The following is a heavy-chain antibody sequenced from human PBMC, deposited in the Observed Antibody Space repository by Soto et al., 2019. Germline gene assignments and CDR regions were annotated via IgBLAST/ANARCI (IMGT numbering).Heavy chain of an antibody. CDR3: ARHGLGYCSGGSCYSPYYYYGMDV. J-gene: IGHJ6*02. V-gene: IGHV5-51*01. CDR1: GYSFTSYW. CDR2: IYPGDSDT. D-gene: IGHD2-15*01. Sequence: GESLKISCKGSGYSFTSYWIGWVRQMPGKGLEWMGIIYPGDSDTRYSPSFQGQVTISADKSISTAYLQWSSLKASDTAMYYCARHGLGYCSGGSCYSPYYYYGMDVWGQGTTVTVS.